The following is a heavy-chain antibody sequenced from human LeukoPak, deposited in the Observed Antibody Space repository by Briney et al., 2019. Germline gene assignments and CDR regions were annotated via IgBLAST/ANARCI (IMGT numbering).Heavy chain of an antibody. V-gene: IGHV1-18*01. CDR3: ASWHGFCSSTSCYDAVDI. CDR1: GYTFTSYG. D-gene: IGHD2-2*01. CDR2: ISVYNVNT. Sequence: GASVTVSCKSSGYTFTSYGISWVRQPPAQGLEWMGWISVYNVNTNYAQKLQGRVTISTDTSTSTAYMELRSLRSDDTAVYYCASWHGFCSSTSCYDAVDIWGQGRMVTVSS. J-gene: IGHJ3*02.